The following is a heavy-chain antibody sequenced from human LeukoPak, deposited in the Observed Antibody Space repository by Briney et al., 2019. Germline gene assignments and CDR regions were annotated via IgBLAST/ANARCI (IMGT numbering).Heavy chain of an antibody. CDR2: IYYSGST. V-gene: IGHV4-59*08. J-gene: IGHJ5*02. D-gene: IGHD5-24*01. CDR3: ARGGRDGYNYLWWFDP. Sequence: SETLSLTCTVSGGSISSYYWSWIRQPPGKGLEWMGYIYYSGSTNYNPSLKSRVTISVDTSKNQFSLKLSSVTAADTAVYYCARGGRDGYNYLWWFDPWGQGTLVTVSS. CDR1: GGSISSYY.